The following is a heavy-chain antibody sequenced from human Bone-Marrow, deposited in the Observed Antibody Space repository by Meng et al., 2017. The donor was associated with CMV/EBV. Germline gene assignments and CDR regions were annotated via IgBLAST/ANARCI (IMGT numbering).Heavy chain of an antibody. J-gene: IGHJ6*02. CDR3: ARISSSDYDFWSGYYIGAYYYYGMDV. CDR2: IYYSGST. V-gene: IGHV4-39*01. D-gene: IGHD3-3*01. CDR1: GGSISSSSYY. Sequence: SETLSLTCTVSGGSISSSSYYWGWIRQPPGKGLEWIGSIYYSGSTYYNPSLKSRVTISVDTSKNQFSLKLSSVTAADTAVYYCARISSSDYDFWSGYYIGAYYYYGMDVWGQGTTVAASS.